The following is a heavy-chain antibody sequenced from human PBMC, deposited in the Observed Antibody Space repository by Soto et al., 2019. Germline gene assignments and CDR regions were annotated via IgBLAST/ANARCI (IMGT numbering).Heavy chain of an antibody. CDR1: GFTFSSYG. J-gene: IGHJ4*02. V-gene: IGHV3-30*18. CDR2: ISYDGSNK. D-gene: IGHD6-13*01. Sequence: QVQLVESGGGVVQPGRSLRLSCEASGFTFSSYGMHWVRQAPGKGLEWVAVISYDGSNKYYADSVKGRFTISRDNSKNTLYLQMNSLRAEDTAVYYCAKDYLSLIAASDYWGQGTLVTVSS. CDR3: AKDYLSLIAASDY.